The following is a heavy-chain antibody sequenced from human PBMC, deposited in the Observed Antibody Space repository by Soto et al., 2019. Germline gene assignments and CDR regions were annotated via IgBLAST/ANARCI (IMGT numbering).Heavy chain of an antibody. Sequence: SVKVSCKASGDTFSTYAFTWVRQAPGQGLEWMGAIISIFGTPTYAQKFQGRVTITADKSTTSAYMELSSLRSEDTAVYYCASDIAGYCTTTTCYVGVETAFDYWGQGTPVTVSS. V-gene: IGHV1-69*06. D-gene: IGHD2-2*01. J-gene: IGHJ4*02. CDR3: ASDIAGYCTTTTCYVGVETAFDY. CDR1: GDTFSTYA. CDR2: IISIFGTP.